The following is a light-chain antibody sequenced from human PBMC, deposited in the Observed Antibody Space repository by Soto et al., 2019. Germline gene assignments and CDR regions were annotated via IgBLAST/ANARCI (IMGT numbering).Light chain of an antibody. CDR3: QQSYITPYT. CDR1: QSLSSH. J-gene: IGKJ2*01. V-gene: IGKV1-39*01. CDR2: STY. Sequence: DIQMTQSPSALSASVGDRVTITCRASQSLSSHLHWYQEKPGKAPKLLIFSTYRLQSGVSSRFSGSGTGTDFTLTISNLQPEDSATYYCQQSYITPYTLGKGTNLEIK.